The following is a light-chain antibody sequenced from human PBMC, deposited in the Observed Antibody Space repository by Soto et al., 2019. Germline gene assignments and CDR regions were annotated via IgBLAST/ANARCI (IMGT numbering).Light chain of an antibody. J-gene: IGKJ2*01. CDR1: QRITTY. Sequence: IHMTQSPSSLSASVGDRITVTCRASQRITTYVNWYQLKPGEAPKLLISTSGTLQRGVPSRFSGSGSGTDFTLTITRLQPADLATSFCQQTYSTPYTFGQGTKLEIK. V-gene: IGKV1-39*01. CDR3: QQTYSTPYT. CDR2: TSG.